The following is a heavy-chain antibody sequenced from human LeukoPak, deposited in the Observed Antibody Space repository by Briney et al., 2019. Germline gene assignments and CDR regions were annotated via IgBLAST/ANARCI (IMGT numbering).Heavy chain of an antibody. Sequence: SETLSLTCAVYGGSFSGYYWSWIRQHPGKGLEWIGYIYYSGSTYYNPSLKSRVTISVDTSKNQFSLKLSSVTAADTAVYYCASHVSGDYYYYYMDVWGKGTTVTVSS. D-gene: IGHD3-16*01. CDR3: ASHVSGDYYYYYMDV. CDR1: GGSFSGYY. J-gene: IGHJ6*03. CDR2: IYYSGST. V-gene: IGHV4-31*11.